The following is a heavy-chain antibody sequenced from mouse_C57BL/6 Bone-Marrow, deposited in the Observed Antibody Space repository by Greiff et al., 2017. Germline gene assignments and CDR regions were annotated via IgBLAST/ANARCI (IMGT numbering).Heavy chain of an antibody. J-gene: IGHJ3*01. CDR3: ARRGDLLWYPWFAY. D-gene: IGHD2-1*01. V-gene: IGHV1-81*01. Sequence: VQLQESGAELARPGASVKLSCTASGYTFTSYGISWVKQRTGQGLEWIGEIYPRSGNSYYHEKFKGKATLTADNSSSPASLELRSLTSEDAAVYFCARRGDLLWYPWFAYWGQGILVTVSA. CDR2: IYPRSGNS. CDR1: GYTFTSYG.